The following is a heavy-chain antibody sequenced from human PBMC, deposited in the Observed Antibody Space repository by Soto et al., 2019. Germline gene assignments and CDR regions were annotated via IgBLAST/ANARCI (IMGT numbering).Heavy chain of an antibody. V-gene: IGHV3-49*03. CDR3: IGSLPF. CDR2: IRSQPYGGTT. Sequence: PGGSLRLSCTGSGFPFANFLMSWFRQAPGKGLEWVGFIRSQPYGGTTQYAASVRGRFTISRDDSKGIAYLQMNSLKSEDSGVYYRIGSLPFWGQGTLVTVSS. D-gene: IGHD3-10*01. J-gene: IGHJ1*01. CDR1: GFPFANFL.